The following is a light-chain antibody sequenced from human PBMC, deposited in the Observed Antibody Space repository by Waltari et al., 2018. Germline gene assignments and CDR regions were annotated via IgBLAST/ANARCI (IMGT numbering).Light chain of an antibody. CDR2: SAS. J-gene: IGKJ1*01. Sequence: DIQLTQSPSFLSASVEDSVTITCRASQGISSYLAWYQQKPGRAPKLLIYSASTLKSGVPSRFSGSGSGTDFTLTSSSLQPEDFATYYCQQLNAYPLTVGQGTKVEIK. CDR3: QQLNAYPLT. CDR1: QGISSY. V-gene: IGKV1-9*01.